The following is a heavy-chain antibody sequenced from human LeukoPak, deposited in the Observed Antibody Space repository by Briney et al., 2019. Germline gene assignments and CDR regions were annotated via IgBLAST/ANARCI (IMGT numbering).Heavy chain of an antibody. Sequence: GGSLRLSCSASGFTFSYYIMRWVRQAPGKGLETVSAITGNGDIPHYGDSVKGRFTISRDNSKNTLYLQMSSLRTEDTAMYYCARRDDNSAYDYWGQGTLVTVSS. CDR3: ARRDDNSAYDY. D-gene: IGHD5-24*01. CDR2: ITGNGDIP. V-gene: IGHV3-64D*09. J-gene: IGHJ4*02. CDR1: GFTFSYYI.